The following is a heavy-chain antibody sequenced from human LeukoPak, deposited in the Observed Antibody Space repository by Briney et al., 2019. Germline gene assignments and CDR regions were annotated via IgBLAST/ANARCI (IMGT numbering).Heavy chain of an antibody. V-gene: IGHV1-3*01. CDR2: INAGNGNT. J-gene: IGHJ5*02. CDR3: ARDAQQLVWDSNNWFDP. D-gene: IGHD6-13*01. CDR1: GYTFTSYG. Sequence: GASVKVSCKASGYTFTSYGISWVRQAPGQGLEWMGWINAGNGNTKYSQKFQGRVTITRDTSASTAYMELSSLRSEDTAVYYCARDAQQLVWDSNNWFDPWGQGTLVTVSS.